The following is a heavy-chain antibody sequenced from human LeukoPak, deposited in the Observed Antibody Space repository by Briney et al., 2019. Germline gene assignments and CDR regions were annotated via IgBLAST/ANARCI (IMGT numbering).Heavy chain of an antibody. D-gene: IGHD3-10*01. CDR2: INPSGGST. CDR1: GYTFTSYY. CDR3: ARVAMVRGVIYYYYYMDV. V-gene: IGHV1-46*01. Sequence: GASVKVSCKASGYTFTSYYMHWVRQAPGQGLGWMGIINPSGGSTSYAQKFQGRVTMTTDTSTSTAYMELRSLRSDDTAVYYCARVAMVRGVIYYYYYMDVWGKGTTVTISS. J-gene: IGHJ6*03.